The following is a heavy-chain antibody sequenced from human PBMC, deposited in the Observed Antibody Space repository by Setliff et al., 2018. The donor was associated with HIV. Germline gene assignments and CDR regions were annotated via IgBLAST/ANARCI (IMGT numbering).Heavy chain of an antibody. V-gene: IGHV4-31*03. CDR1: GGSISSGGYY. Sequence: SETLSLTCTVSGGSISSGGYYWSWIRQHPGKGLEWIGFIYYSETTYYNPSLQSRVTISIDTTKKQLFLRVRSVTAADTAVYYCARGGYSSKWYSWFDPWGQGTLVTVSS. CDR2: IYYSETT. D-gene: IGHD2-2*01. J-gene: IGHJ5*01. CDR3: ARGGYSSKWYSWFDP.